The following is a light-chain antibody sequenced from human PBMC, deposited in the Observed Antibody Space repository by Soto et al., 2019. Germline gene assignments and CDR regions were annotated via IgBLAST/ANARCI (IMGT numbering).Light chain of an antibody. V-gene: IGLV2-14*03. CDR3: SSYTSSSTNVV. Sequence: QSALTQPASVSGSPGQSITISCTGTSSDVGGYNYVSWYQHHPGKAPKLMIYDVTNRPSGVSNRFSGSKSGNTASLTISGLQADDEADYYCSSYTSSSTNVVFGGGTQLTVL. J-gene: IGLJ2*01. CDR2: DVT. CDR1: SSDVGGYNY.